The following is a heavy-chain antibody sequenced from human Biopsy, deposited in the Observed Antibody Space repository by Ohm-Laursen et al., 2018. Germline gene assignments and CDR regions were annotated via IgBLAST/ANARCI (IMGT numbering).Heavy chain of an antibody. CDR2: IIPIVDIV. CDR1: GDTFNKYG. V-gene: IGHV1-69*04. Sequence: PVKASCKASGDTFNKYGIFWVRQAPGQGLEWMGRIIPIVDIVNYAQRFQGRVTMTADKSTSTAYLDLSSLISEDTAVYYCARGGSGSGYYGMDVWGQGTTVTVSS. J-gene: IGHJ6*02. D-gene: IGHD3-10*01. CDR3: ARGGSGSGYYGMDV.